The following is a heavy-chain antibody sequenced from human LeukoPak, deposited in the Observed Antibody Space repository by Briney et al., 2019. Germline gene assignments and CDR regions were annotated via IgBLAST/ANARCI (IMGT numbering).Heavy chain of an antibody. CDR1: GGTFSSYA. D-gene: IGHD4-17*01. V-gene: IGHV1-69*04. CDR3: ARRIDYGDFGGGSDY. CDR2: IIPILGIA. J-gene: IGHJ4*02. Sequence: SVKVSCKASGGTFSSYAISWVRQAPGQGLEWMGRIIPILGIANYAQKFQGRVTITADKSTSTAYMELSSLRSEDTAVYYCARRIDYGDFGGGSDYWGQGTLVTVSS.